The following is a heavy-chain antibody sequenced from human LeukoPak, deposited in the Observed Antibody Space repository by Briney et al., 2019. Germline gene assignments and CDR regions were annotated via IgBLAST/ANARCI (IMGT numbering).Heavy chain of an antibody. D-gene: IGHD2/OR15-2a*01. V-gene: IGHV3-30-3*02. CDR2: ISFDGSKK. Sequence: GRSLRLSCAASGFTFSSFSMHWVRQAPGKGLEWVAAISFDGSKKYSADSVKGRFTISRDNSKNTLYLQMNSLRTEDTAVYYCTKSFYLCMDVWGKGTTVTVSS. CDR1: GFTFSSFS. J-gene: IGHJ6*03. CDR3: TKSFYLCMDV.